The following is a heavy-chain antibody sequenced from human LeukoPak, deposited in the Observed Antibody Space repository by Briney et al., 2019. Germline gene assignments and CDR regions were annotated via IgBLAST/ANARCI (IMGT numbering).Heavy chain of an antibody. V-gene: IGHV1-18*04. CDR3: AREAPLNWFDP. CDR1: GYTFTGYY. J-gene: IGHJ5*02. CDR2: INPNSGDT. Sequence: GASVKVSCKASGYTFTGYYIHWVRQAPGQGLEWMGWINPNSGDTNYAQKLQGRVTMTTDTSTSTAYMELRSLRSDDTAVYYCAREAPLNWFDPWGQGTLVTVSS.